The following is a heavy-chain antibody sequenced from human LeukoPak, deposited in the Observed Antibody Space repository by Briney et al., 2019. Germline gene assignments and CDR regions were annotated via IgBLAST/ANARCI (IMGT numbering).Heavy chain of an antibody. J-gene: IGHJ4*02. CDR1: GFTFSSYS. V-gene: IGHV3-21*01. CDR2: ISSSSSYI. D-gene: IGHD2-2*01. Sequence: GGSLRLSCAASGFTFSSYSMNWVRQAPGKGLEWVSSISSSSSYIYYADSVKGRFIISRDNSKNTLYLQMNSLRTEDTAVYYCSRDRHCIGSTCYGLWGQGTRVTVSS. CDR3: SRDRHCIGSTCYGL.